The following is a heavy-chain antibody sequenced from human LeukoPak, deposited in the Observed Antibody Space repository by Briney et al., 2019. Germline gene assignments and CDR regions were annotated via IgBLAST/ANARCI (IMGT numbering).Heavy chain of an antibody. V-gene: IGHV1-2*02. D-gene: IGHD6-13*01. CDR1: GYTFTGYY. CDR2: INPNSGGT. CDR3: ARERFSSSWSFIDY. J-gene: IGHJ4*02. Sequence: AASVTVSCKASGYTFTGYYMHWVRQAPGQGLEWMGWINPNSGGTNYAQKFQGRVTMTWDTSISTAYMELSRLRSDDTAVYYCARERFSSSWSFIDYWGQGTLVTVSS.